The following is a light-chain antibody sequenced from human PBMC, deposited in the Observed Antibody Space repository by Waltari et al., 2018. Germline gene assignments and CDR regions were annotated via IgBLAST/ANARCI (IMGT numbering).Light chain of an antibody. CDR3: VLYMGSGIWV. CDR1: SCSVSPSYY. Sequence: QTVVTQEPSFSVSPEGTVPLTCGFSSCSVSPSYYPSWYQQTPGQAPRTLIYSTNTRSSGVPDRFSGSILGNKAALTITGAQADDESYYYCVLYMGSGIWVFGGGTKLTVL. J-gene: IGLJ3*02. V-gene: IGLV8-61*01. CDR2: STN.